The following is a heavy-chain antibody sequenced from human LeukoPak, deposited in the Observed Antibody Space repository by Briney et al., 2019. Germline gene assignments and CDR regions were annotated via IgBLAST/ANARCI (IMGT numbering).Heavy chain of an antibody. CDR3: AKPLFAAAGLAFFDL. Sequence: PGGSLRLSCAASGFSFNNFDIHWIRQAPGQGLAWVAHIRYDGGNKYYADSVKGRFTISRDNSKSTVYLQMNSLRPEDTAIYYCAKPLFAAAGLAFFDLWGQGTLVAVSS. D-gene: IGHD6-13*01. V-gene: IGHV3-30*02. CDR1: GFSFNNFD. J-gene: IGHJ4*02. CDR2: IRYDGGNK.